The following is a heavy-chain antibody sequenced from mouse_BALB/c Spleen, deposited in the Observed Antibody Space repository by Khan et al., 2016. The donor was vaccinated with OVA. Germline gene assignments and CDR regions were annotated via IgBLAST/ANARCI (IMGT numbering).Heavy chain of an antibody. V-gene: IGHV2-2*02. CDR3: ARNYDYDEGLVY. J-gene: IGHJ3*01. Sequence: QVQLKESGPGLVQPSQSLSITCTVSGFSLTSYGIHWVRQSPGKGLEWLGVIWSGGSTDYDAAFISRLSISKDKSKSQVFFKMNSLQGNDTAIYYCARNYDYDEGLVYWGQGTLVTVSA. CDR2: IWSGGST. D-gene: IGHD2-4*01. CDR1: GFSLTSYG.